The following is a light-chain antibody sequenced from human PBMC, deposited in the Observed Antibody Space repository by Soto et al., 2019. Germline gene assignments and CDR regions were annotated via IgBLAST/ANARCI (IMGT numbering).Light chain of an antibody. V-gene: IGKV3-15*01. Sequence: DIVMTQSPATMSMSPGERASLSCRASQSISSNLAWYQQKPGQAPRLLTYGASTRATGIPARFSGSGSGTEFTLTISSLQPEDFAVYYCQQYYNWPRTFGQGTKVDI. CDR3: QQYYNWPRT. CDR1: QSISSN. J-gene: IGKJ1*01. CDR2: GAS.